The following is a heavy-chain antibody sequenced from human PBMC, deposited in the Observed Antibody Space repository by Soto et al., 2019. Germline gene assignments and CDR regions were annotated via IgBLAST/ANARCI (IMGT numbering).Heavy chain of an antibody. CDR1: GGSISSGGXS. CDR2: INHSGST. D-gene: IGHD6-25*01. J-gene: IGHJ5*02. V-gene: IGHV4-30-2*01. CDR3: ARRSAAGP. Sequence: LSLTCAVSGGSISSGGXSWSWIRQHPGKGLEWIGEINHSGSTNYNPSLKSRITISVDTSKNQFSLKLSSVTAADTAVYYCARRSAAGPWGQGTLVTVSS.